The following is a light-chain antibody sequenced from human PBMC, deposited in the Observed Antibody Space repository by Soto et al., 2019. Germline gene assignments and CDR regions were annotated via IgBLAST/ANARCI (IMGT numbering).Light chain of an antibody. CDR1: SGSVSTSYY. J-gene: IGLJ3*02. CDR3: VLYMGSGLGV. Sequence: QTVVTQEPSFSVSPGGTVTLTCGLSSGSVSTSYYPSWYQQTPGQAPRTLIYSTNTRSSGVPDRFSGSILGNKAALTITGAQADDESDYYCVLYMGSGLGVFGGGTKL. CDR2: STN. V-gene: IGLV8-61*01.